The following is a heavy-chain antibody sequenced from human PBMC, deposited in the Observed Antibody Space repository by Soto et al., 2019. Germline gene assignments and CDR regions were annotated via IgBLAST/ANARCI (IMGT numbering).Heavy chain of an antibody. CDR1: GGSFSGYY. J-gene: IGHJ4*02. CDR2: INHSGST. Sequence: QVQLQQWGAGLLKPSETLSLTCAVYGGSFSGYYWSWIRQPPGKGLEWIGEINHSGSTNYNPSLKSRVTISVDTSKNQFSLKLSSVTAADTAVYYCAGGQLWFRKGSFDYWGQGTLVTVSS. V-gene: IGHV4-34*01. D-gene: IGHD5-18*01. CDR3: AGGQLWFRKGSFDY.